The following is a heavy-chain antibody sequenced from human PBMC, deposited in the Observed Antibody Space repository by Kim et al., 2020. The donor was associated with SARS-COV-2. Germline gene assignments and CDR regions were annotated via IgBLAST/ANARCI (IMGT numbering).Heavy chain of an antibody. V-gene: IGHV3-53*01. CDR2: IYKNGTT. CDR1: GFTVSTNY. Sequence: GGSLRLSCAASGFTVSTNYLTWVRQAPGRGLEWVSSIYKNGTTYNSDSVKGRFSISRDNSKTTAFLQMNSLRADDTAVYYCARQGYWSGLDYWGQGAPVT. CDR3: ARQGYWSGLDY. D-gene: IGHD3-10*01. J-gene: IGHJ4*02.